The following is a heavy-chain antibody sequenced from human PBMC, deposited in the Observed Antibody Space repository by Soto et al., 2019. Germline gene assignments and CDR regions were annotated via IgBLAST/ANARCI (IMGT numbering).Heavy chain of an antibody. D-gene: IGHD5-18*01. CDR1: GGSFSGYY. CDR3: ARGAKGQAMVNYYYYYYGMDV. V-gene: IGHV4-34*01. J-gene: IGHJ6*02. Sequence: PSETLSLTCAVYGGSFSGYYWSWIRQPPGKGLEWIGEINHSGSTNYNPSLKSRVTISVDTSKNQFSLKLSSVTAADTAVYYCARGAKGQAMVNYYYYYYGMDVWGQGTTVTVSS. CDR2: INHSGST.